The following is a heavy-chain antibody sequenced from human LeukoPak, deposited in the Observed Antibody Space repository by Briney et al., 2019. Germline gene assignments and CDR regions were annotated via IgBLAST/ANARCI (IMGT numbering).Heavy chain of an antibody. CDR3: ARVDTLELHPYYFDY. CDR1: GFTFSSYW. J-gene: IGHJ4*02. V-gene: IGHV3-7*01. CDR2: IKQDGSEK. D-gene: IGHD1-7*01. Sequence: GGSLRLSCAASGFTFSSYWMSWVRQAPGKGLEWVANIKQDGSEKYYVDSVKGRFTISRDNAKNSLYLRMNSLRAEDTAVYYCARVDTLELHPYYFDYWGQGTLVTVSS.